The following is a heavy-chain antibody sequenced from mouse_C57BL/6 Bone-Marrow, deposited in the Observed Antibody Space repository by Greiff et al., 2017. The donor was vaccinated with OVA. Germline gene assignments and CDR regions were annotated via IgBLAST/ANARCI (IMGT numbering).Heavy chain of an antibody. V-gene: IGHV6-6*01. Sequence: EVKLMESGGGLVQPGGSMKLSCAASGFTFSDAWMDWVRQSPEKGLEWVAEIRNKANNHATYYAESVKGRFTISRDDSKSSVYLQMNSLRAEDTGIYYCTRRTTVVPYYFDYWGQGTTLTVSS. CDR1: GFTFSDAW. CDR2: IRNKANNHAT. D-gene: IGHD1-1*01. J-gene: IGHJ2*01. CDR3: TRRTTVVPYYFDY.